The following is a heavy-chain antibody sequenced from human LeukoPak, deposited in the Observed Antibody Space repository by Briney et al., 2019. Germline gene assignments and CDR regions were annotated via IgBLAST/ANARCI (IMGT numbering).Heavy chain of an antibody. CDR3: AREPSPMVRGYSPAY. CDR1: GGTFSSYD. CDR2: IMPMFGKA. V-gene: IGHV1-69*06. J-gene: IGHJ4*02. Sequence: SVKVSCKASGGTFSSYDISWVRQAPGQGLEWMGGIMPMFGKANYAQKFQGRVTTTADKATSTAYMELSSLRSEDTAVYYCAREPSPMVRGYSPAYWGQGTLVTVSS. D-gene: IGHD3-10*01.